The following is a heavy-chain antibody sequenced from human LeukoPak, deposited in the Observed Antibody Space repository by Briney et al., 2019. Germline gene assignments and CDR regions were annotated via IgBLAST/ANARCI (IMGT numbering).Heavy chain of an antibody. CDR2: INPNSGGT. V-gene: IGHV1-2*02. CDR1: GYAFTGYY. J-gene: IGHJ6*03. D-gene: IGHD6-19*01. Sequence: ASVKVSCKASGYAFTGYYMHWVRQAPGQGLEWMGWINPNSGGTNYARKFQGRVTMTRDTSISTAYMELSRLRSDDTAVYYCARVGKAVAGNYYYYYMDVRGKGTTVTISS. CDR3: ARVGKAVAGNYYYYYMDV.